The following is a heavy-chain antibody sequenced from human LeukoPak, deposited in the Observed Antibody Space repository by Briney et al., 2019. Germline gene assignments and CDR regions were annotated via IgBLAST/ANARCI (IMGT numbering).Heavy chain of an antibody. D-gene: IGHD1/OR15-1a*01. CDR2: INPNSGGT. CDR3: ARTEQTYFDN. Sequence: GASVKVSCKASGYTFTDYFMHWVRQAPGQGLEWMGWINPNSGGTKYAQKFQGRVTMTRDTSINTACMELSRLRSDDTAVYFCARTEQTYFDNWGQGTLVTVSA. V-gene: IGHV1-2*02. J-gene: IGHJ4*02. CDR1: GYTFTDYF.